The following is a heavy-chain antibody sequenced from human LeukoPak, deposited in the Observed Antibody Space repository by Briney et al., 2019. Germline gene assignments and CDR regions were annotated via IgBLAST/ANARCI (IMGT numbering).Heavy chain of an antibody. J-gene: IGHJ6*02. CDR1: GGTFNSYA. CDR2: INPSGGST. V-gene: IGHV1-46*02. D-gene: IGHD6-19*01. Sequence: ASVKVSCKASGGTFNSYAISWVRQAPGHGLEWMGIINPSGGSTSYAQKFQGRVTMTRDTSTSTVYMELSSLRSEDTAVYYCARPEYSSGWYSYYYYGMDVWGQGTTVTVSS. CDR3: ARPEYSSGWYSYYYYGMDV.